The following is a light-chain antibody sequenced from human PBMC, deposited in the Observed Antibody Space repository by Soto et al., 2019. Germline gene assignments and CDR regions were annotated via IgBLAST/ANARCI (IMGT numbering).Light chain of an antibody. V-gene: IGKV3D-15*01. Sequence: EIVLTQSPGTLSLSPGERATLSCRASESVRSSYLAWHQQRPGQAPRLLIYGASTRATGVPARFSGGGSGTEFTLTITSLQSEDFAVYYCQQYNNWPPITSGQGTRLEI. CDR2: GAS. J-gene: IGKJ5*01. CDR3: QQYNNWPPIT. CDR1: ESVRSSY.